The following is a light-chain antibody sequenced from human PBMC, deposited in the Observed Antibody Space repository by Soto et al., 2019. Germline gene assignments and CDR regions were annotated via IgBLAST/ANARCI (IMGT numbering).Light chain of an antibody. CDR3: QQYGISPGT. V-gene: IGKV3-20*01. J-gene: IGKJ1*01. CDR1: QSVSSSY. Sequence: EIVLTQSPGTLSLSPWERATLSCRASQSVSSSYFAWFQQKPGQAPRLLIYAASLRDAGVPDRFSGGGSGTDFTLTISRLDPDDFAVYYCQQYGISPGTFGQGTKVEI. CDR2: AAS.